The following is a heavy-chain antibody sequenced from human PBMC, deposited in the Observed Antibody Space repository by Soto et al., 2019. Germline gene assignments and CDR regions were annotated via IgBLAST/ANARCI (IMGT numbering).Heavy chain of an antibody. CDR3: AREIGDLTYYDFWSGYYRISGADNWFDP. Sequence: ASVKVSCKASGGTFSSYAISWVRQAPGQGLEWMGGVIPIFGTANYAQKFQGRVTITADESTSTAYMEPSSLRSEDTAVYYCAREIGDLTYYDFWSGYYRISGADNWFDPWGQGTLVTVSS. CDR1: GGTFSSYA. CDR2: VIPIFGTA. V-gene: IGHV1-69*13. J-gene: IGHJ5*02. D-gene: IGHD3-3*01.